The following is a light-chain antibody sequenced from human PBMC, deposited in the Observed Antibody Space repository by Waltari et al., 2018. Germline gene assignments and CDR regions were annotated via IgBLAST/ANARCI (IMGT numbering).Light chain of an antibody. J-gene: IGKJ4*01. CDR2: AAS. CDR1: QSISSY. CDR3: QQSYSTLPLT. Sequence: DIQMTQSPSSLSASVGDRVTITCRASQSISSYLNWYQQKPGKAPKLLIYAASSLQSGVPSRFSGSGSGTDFILTISSLQPEDFATYYCQQSYSTLPLTFGGGTKVEIK. V-gene: IGKV1-39*01.